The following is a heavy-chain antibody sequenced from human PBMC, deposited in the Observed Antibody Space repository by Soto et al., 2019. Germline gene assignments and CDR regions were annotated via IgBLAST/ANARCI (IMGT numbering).Heavy chain of an antibody. CDR2: IYWDDAK. D-gene: IGHD3-10*01. V-gene: IGHV2-5*02. CDR1: GFTLNTSGVR. CDR3: VHAIKGSGSYYKGYYFDY. Sequence: QITLEESGPTLVKPTQTLTLTCTFSGFTLNTSGVRVDWIRQPPGKALEWLALIYWDDAKRYSPSLKSRLTITKDTSNTQVVLTMTNMDPVDTATYYCVHAIKGSGSYYKGYYFDYWGQGTLVTVSS. J-gene: IGHJ4*02.